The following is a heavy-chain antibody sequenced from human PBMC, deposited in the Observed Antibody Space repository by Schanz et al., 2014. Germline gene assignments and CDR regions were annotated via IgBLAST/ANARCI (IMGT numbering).Heavy chain of an antibody. V-gene: IGHV3-53*01. J-gene: IGHJ6*02. CDR2: IYSGDNT. CDR3: ASLIGTPSAHFYGMDV. CDR1: GFTVTSYY. Sequence: EMQLVESGGCLIQPGGSLRLSCAASGFTVTSYYMSWVRQAPGKGLEWVSVIYSGDNTYYADSVKGRFTISRDNSKNTVYLQMNSLRAEDTAVYFCASLIGTPSAHFYGMDVWGQGTTVTVSS. D-gene: IGHD1-7*01.